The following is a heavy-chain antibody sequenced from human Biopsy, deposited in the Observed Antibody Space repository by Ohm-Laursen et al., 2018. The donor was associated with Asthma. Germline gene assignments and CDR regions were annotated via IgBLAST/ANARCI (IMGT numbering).Heavy chain of an antibody. CDR3: AKRRRCSGHDNDY. D-gene: IGHD5-12*01. Sequence: SLRLSCAASGSMFSRFGMHWVRQAPGKGLEWVAVISYDGNHKFYEDSVKGRFTISRDNSKNTLYLQMNSLRTEDTAVYYCAKRRRCSGHDNDYWGQGTLVIVSS. CDR2: ISYDGNHK. CDR1: GSMFSRFG. J-gene: IGHJ4*02. V-gene: IGHV3-30*18.